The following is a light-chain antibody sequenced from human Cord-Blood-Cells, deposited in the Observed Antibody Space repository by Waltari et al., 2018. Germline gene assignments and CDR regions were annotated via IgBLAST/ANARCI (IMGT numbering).Light chain of an antibody. CDR2: LGS. Sequence: DLVMTQSPLSLPVTPGEPVSISFRSSQSLLHSNGYNYLDWYLQKPGQSPQLLIYLGSNRASGVPDRFSGSGSGTDFTLKISRVEAEDVGVYYCMQALQTPWTFGQGTKVEIK. CDR1: QSLLHSNGYNY. J-gene: IGKJ1*01. V-gene: IGKV2-28*01. CDR3: MQALQTPWT.